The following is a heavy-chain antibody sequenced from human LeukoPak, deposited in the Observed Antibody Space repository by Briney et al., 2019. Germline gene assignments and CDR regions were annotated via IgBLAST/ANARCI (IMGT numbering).Heavy chain of an antibody. D-gene: IGHD3-3*01. CDR2: IYHSGST. CDR3: ARSVEMGPHYDFWSGYFDY. CDR1: GGSISSGGYS. V-gene: IGHV4-30-2*01. Sequence: SQTLSLTCAVSGGSISSGGYSWSWIRQPPGKGLEWIGYIYHSGSTYYNPSLKSRVTISVDRSKNQFSLKLSSVTAADTAVYYCARSVEMGPHYDFWSGYFDYWGQGTLVTVSS. J-gene: IGHJ4*02.